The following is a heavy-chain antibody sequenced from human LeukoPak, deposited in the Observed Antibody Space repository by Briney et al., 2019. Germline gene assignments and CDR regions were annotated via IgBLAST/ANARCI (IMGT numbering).Heavy chain of an antibody. CDR1: GYTFTSYY. CDR2: INPTGGST. D-gene: IGHD3-22*01. J-gene: IGHJ3*02. V-gene: IGHV1-46*01. CDR3: ARAGVWDYSDTSGYHNGAFDI. Sequence: ASVKVSCKASGYTFTSYYMHWVRQAPGQGLEWMGLINPTGGSTGYAQKFQGRVTMTTDTSTSTAYMELSRLRSDDTALYYCARAGVWDYSDTSGYHNGAFDIWGQGTMVTVSS.